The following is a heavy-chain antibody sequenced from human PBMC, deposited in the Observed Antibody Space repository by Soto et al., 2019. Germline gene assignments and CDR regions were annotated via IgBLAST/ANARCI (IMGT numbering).Heavy chain of an antibody. CDR1: GGSISSYY. CDR2: IYNSGST. CDR3: ARARITMVRAVIKYNIEV. Sequence: SETLSLTCTVSGGSISSYYWSWIRRPPGKGLEWIGYIYNSGSTHSNPSLQSRVTISVDTSKNQCSLKLSSVTAAATGIYYCARARITMVRAVIKYNIEVWGIGTTGTVS. D-gene: IGHD3-10*01. J-gene: IGHJ6*04. V-gene: IGHV4-59*01.